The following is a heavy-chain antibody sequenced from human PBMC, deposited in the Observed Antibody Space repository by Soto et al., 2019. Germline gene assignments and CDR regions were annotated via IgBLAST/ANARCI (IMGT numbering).Heavy chain of an antibody. CDR2: INHSGST. V-gene: IGHV4-34*01. CDR3: ARVAAHLDIVVVPAATSWFDP. D-gene: IGHD2-2*01. CDR1: GGSFSGYY. J-gene: IGHJ5*02. Sequence: PSETLSLTCAVYGGSFSGYYWSWIRQPPGKGLEWIGEINHSGSTNYNPSLKSRVTISVDTSKNQFSLKLSSVTAADTAVYYCARVAAHLDIVVVPAATSWFDPWGQGTLVTVSS.